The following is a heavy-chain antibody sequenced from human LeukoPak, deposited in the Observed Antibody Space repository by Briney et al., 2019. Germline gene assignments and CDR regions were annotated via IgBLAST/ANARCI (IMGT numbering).Heavy chain of an antibody. Sequence: PGGSLRLSCAASGFTFSSYSMNWVRQAPGKGLEWVSSISSSSSYIYYADSVKGRFTISRDNAKNSLYLQMNSLRAEDTAVYYCAREYCSGGSCYSNWFDHWGQGTLVTVSS. V-gene: IGHV3-21*01. CDR1: GFTFSSYS. CDR3: AREYCSGGSCYSNWFDH. CDR2: ISSSSSYI. D-gene: IGHD2-15*01. J-gene: IGHJ5*02.